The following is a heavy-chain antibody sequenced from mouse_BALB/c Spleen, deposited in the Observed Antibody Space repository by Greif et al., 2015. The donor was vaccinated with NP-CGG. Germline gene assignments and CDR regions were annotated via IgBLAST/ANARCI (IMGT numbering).Heavy chain of an antibody. CDR1: GFTFSDYY. CDR2: ISDGGSYT. V-gene: IGHV5-4*02. D-gene: IGHD2-1*01. J-gene: IGHJ1*01. CDR3: ARDGNYWYFDV. Sequence: EVMLVESGGGLVKPGGSLKLSCAASGFTFSDYYMYWVRQTPEKRLEWVATISDGGSYTYYPDSVKGRFTISRDNAKNNLYLQMSSLKSEDTAMYYCARDGNYWYFDVWGQGPRSPSPQ.